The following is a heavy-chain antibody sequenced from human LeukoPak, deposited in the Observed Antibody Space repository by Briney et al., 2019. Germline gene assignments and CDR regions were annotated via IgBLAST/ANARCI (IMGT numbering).Heavy chain of an antibody. D-gene: IGHD1-20*01. CDR2: VYYSGSTSGTT. CDR1: GGSISSSVYY. Sequence: SETLSLTCTVSGGSISSSVYYWGWIRQPPGKGLEWTGSVYYSGSTSGTTYYNTSLESRVTISVDTSQSQFSLKLSSVTAADTAVYYCARHGGRYNWSPSDWGQGTLVTVSS. J-gene: IGHJ4*02. CDR3: ARHGGRYNWSPSD. V-gene: IGHV4-39*01.